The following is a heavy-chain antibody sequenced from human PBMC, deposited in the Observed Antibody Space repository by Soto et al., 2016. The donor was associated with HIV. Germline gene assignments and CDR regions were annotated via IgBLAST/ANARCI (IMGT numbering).Heavy chain of an antibody. J-gene: IGHJ6*02. Sequence: EEQLVETGGGLIQPGGSLRLSCAASGFTVSSNQMNWVRQAPGKGLGWVSVIYSGGSTYYADSVKGRFTISRDNSKNTLYLQMNSLRAEDTAVYYCARDKRMEGVTPFTYSYYGMDVWGQGTTVTVSS. V-gene: IGHV3-53*02. CDR3: ARDKRMEGVTPFTYSYYGMDV. D-gene: IGHD3-10*01. CDR1: GFTVSSNQ. CDR2: IYSGGST.